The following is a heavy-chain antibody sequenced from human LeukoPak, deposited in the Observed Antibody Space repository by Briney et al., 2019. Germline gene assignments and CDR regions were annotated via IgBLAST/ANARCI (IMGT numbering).Heavy chain of an antibody. V-gene: IGHV3-23*01. CDR3: ATSAGWYNYFVMAV. CDR2: VSGSGGTT. J-gene: IGHJ6*02. Sequence: GGSLRLSCAASGFTFSSSAMNWVRQAPGKGLERVSTVSGSGGTTHYAESVKGRFTISRDNSKSTLYLQMNSLRAEDTALYYCATSAGWYNYFVMAVWGQGTTVTVSS. CDR1: GFTFSSSA. D-gene: IGHD2-15*01.